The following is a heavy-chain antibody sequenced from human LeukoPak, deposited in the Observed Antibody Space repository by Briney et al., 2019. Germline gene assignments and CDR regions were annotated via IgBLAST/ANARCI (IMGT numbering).Heavy chain of an antibody. CDR1: GGSISSSSYY. J-gene: IGHJ4*02. CDR2: IYYSGST. V-gene: IGHV4-61*01. Sequence: SETLSLTCTVSGGSISSSSYYWSWIRQPPGKGLEWIGYIYYSGSTNYNPSLKSRVTISVDTSKNQFSLKLSSVTAADTAVYYCAGGEANGGKGYWGQGTLVTVSS. D-gene: IGHD4-23*01. CDR3: AGGEANGGKGY.